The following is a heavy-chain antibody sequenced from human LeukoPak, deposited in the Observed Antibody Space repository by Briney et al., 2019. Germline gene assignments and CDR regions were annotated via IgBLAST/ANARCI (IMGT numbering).Heavy chain of an antibody. CDR2: THHSGSI. CDR3: AREESDWSSLGYYYHYMDV. J-gene: IGHJ6*03. V-gene: IGHV4-38-2*02. CDR1: GYSITSGYY. D-gene: IGHD3-9*01. Sequence: SETLSLTCTVSGYSITSGYYWGWIRQPPEKGLEWIGSTHHSGSIYYNPSLMSRVTISLDTSRNQFSLKLSSVTAADTAMYYCAREESDWSSLGYYYHYMDVWGKGTTVAISS.